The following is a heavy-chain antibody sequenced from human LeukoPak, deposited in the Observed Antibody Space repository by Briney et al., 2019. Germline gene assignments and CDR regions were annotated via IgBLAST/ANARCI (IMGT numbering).Heavy chain of an antibody. CDR1: DVSINDYH. D-gene: IGHD3-9*01. Sequence: SETLSLTCTVSDVSINDYHWTWVRQPPGKGLEWIAFIYNSGSTHYHPSLKSRATIAVETSKNQISLKLQSVTAADTAVYFCAGLHYDILTGPTLWAFDFWGQGTMVTVSS. V-gene: IGHV4-59*01. CDR2: IYNSGST. CDR3: AGLHYDILTGPTLWAFDF. J-gene: IGHJ3*01.